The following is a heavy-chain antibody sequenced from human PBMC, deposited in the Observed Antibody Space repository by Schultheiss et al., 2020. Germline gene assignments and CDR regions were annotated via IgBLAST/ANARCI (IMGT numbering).Heavy chain of an antibody. CDR1: GYTFTDHY. D-gene: IGHD6-13*01. Sequence: ASVKVSCKACGYTFTDHYIHWVRQAPGQGLEWMGWIDPNNGGTNYAQKFQGRVTMTRDASIGTAYLDMSGLRSDDTAVYYCARDHLSEAGAGGWGQGTLVNVSS. CDR2: IDPNNGGT. CDR3: ARDHLSEAGAGG. V-gene: IGHV1-2*02. J-gene: IGHJ4*02.